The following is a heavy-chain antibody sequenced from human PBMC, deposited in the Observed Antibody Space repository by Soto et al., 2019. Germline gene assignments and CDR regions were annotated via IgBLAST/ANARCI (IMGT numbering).Heavy chain of an antibody. CDR1: GFTFSSYW. CDR2: INGDESDT. CDR3: ARESGGFSLTY. V-gene: IGHV3-74*01. D-gene: IGHD3-16*01. Sequence: EVQLVESGGGLVQPGGSLRLSCAASGFTFSSYWMHWVRQAPGKGLVWVSRINGDESDTGYADSVKGRFTISRDNAKNTLYLQMNSLRAEDTTVYYCARESGGFSLTYWGQGTPVTVSS. J-gene: IGHJ4*02.